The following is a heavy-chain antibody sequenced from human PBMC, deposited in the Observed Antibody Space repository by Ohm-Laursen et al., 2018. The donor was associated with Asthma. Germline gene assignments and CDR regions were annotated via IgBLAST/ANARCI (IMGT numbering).Heavy chain of an antibody. Sequence: ASVKVSCKASGYTFTSYGISWVRQAPGQGLEWMGWISAYNGNTNYAQKLQGRVTMTTDTSTSTAYMELRSLRSDDTAVYYCARDLTNFRQTEKYYYYYGMDVWGQGTTVTVSS. CDR1: GYTFTSYG. CDR2: ISAYNGNT. V-gene: IGHV1-18*01. D-gene: IGHD3-3*01. CDR3: ARDLTNFRQTEKYYYYYGMDV. J-gene: IGHJ6*02.